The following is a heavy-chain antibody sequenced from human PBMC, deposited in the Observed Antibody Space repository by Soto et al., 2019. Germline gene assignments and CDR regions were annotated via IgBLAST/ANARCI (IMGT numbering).Heavy chain of an antibody. Sequence: QVQLVQSGAEVRKPGASVKISCRASEYTLTTFYIHWVRQTPGQGLEWMGMISPSGDSTTYAQRLQGRVTMTRDTSTSTAFMELRSLRSEDTAMYYCARHFGIVRNYYYYYGMDVWGQGTTVTVSS. V-gene: IGHV1-46*01. CDR3: ARHFGIVRNYYYYYGMDV. J-gene: IGHJ6*02. D-gene: IGHD3-3*01. CDR2: ISPSGDST. CDR1: EYTLTTFY.